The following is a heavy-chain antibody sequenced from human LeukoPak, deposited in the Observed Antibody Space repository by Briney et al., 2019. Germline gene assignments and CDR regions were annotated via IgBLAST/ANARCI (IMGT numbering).Heavy chain of an antibody. CDR1: GFTFSSYE. J-gene: IGHJ4*02. CDR3: ASLLYPFDY. CDR2: ISSSGSTI. D-gene: IGHD2-8*01. Sequence: GGSLRLSCAASGFTFSSYEMNWVRQAPGKGLEWVPYISSSGSTIYYADSVKGRFTISRDNAKNSLYLQMNSLRAEDTAVYYCASLLYPFDYWGQGTLVTVSS. V-gene: IGHV3-48*03.